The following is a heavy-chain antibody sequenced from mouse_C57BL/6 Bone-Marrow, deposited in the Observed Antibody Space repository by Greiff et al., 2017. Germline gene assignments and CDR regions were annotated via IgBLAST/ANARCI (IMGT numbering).Heavy chain of an antibody. CDR2: IHPNSGST. J-gene: IGHJ4*01. CDR3: ARRRIYYDYDDAMDY. V-gene: IGHV1-64*01. D-gene: IGHD2-4*01. Sequence: VQLQQPGAELVKPGASVKLSCTASGYTFTSYWMHWVKQRPGQGLEWIGMIHPNSGSTNYNEKFKSKATLTVDKSSSTAYMQLSSLTSEDSAVYYCARRRIYYDYDDAMDYWGQGTSVTVSS. CDR1: GYTFTSYW.